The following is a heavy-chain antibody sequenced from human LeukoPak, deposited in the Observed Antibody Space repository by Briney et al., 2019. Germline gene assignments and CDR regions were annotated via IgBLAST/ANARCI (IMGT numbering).Heavy chain of an antibody. Sequence: SETLSLTCTVSGGSLSSSSYYWGWIRQPPGKGLEWIGSIYYSGSTYYNPSLKSRVTISVDTSKNQFSLKLSSVTAADTAVYYCAGYVGALDYWGQGTLVTVSS. CDR1: GGSLSSSSYY. CDR2: IYYSGST. CDR3: AGYVGALDY. J-gene: IGHJ4*02. D-gene: IGHD1-26*01. V-gene: IGHV4-39*01.